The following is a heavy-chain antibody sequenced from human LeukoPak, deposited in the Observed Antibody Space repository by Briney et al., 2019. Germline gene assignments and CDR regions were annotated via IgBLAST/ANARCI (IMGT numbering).Heavy chain of an antibody. J-gene: IGHJ4*02. Sequence: GAPVKVSCNASGYTFTGYYMHWVRQAPGQGLEWMGWINPNSGGTNYAQKFQGWVTMTRDTSISTAYMELSRLRSDDTAVYYCARGNGYSGYDFPDYFDYWGQGTLVTVSS. CDR3: ARGNGYSGYDFPDYFDY. V-gene: IGHV1-2*04. D-gene: IGHD5-12*01. CDR1: GYTFTGYY. CDR2: INPNSGGT.